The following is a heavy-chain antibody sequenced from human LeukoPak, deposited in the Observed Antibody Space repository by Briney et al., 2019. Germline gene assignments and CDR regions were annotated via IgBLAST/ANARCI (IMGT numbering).Heavy chain of an antibody. J-gene: IGHJ4*02. D-gene: IGHD2-15*01. CDR3: GRKAGDCGGGSCYSIDY. Sequence: EASVKVSCKAFGGSFSSGAISWVRQAPGQGLEWMGGIIPIFGTANYAQKFQGRVTITTDESTSTAYMEVSSLRSEDTAVYYCGRKAGDCGGGSCYSIDYWGQGTLVTVSS. V-gene: IGHV1-69*05. CDR1: GGSFSSGA. CDR2: IIPIFGTA.